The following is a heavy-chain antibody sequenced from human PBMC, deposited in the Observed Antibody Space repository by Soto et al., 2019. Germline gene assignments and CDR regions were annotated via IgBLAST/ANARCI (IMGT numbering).Heavy chain of an antibody. D-gene: IGHD2-15*01. CDR2: ISAYNGNT. J-gene: IGHJ5*02. V-gene: IGHV1-18*01. CDR1: GYTFTSYG. Sequence: QVQLVQSGAEVKKPGASVKVSCKASGYTFTSYGISWVRQAPGQGLEWMGWISAYNGNTNYAQKLQGRVTMTTDTPTSTAYMELGSLRSDDTAWYYCARSRGGAAQGVTGWFDPWGQGTLVTVSS. CDR3: ARSRGGAAQGVTGWFDP.